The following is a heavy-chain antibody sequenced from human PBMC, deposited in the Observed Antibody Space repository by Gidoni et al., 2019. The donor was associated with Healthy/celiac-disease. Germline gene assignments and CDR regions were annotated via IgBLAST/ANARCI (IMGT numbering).Heavy chain of an antibody. J-gene: IGHJ3*02. CDR2: IIPIRGIA. CDR1: GGTFSSYA. Sequence: QVQLVQSGAEVKKPGSSVKVSCTASGGTFSSYAISWVRQAPGQGLEWVGRIIPIRGIANDAQKFQGRVTIPADKSTSTAYMELSSLRSEDTAVYYCARDEAVAGTDAFDIWGQGTMVTVSS. V-gene: IGHV1-69*09. D-gene: IGHD6-19*01. CDR3: ARDEAVAGTDAFDI.